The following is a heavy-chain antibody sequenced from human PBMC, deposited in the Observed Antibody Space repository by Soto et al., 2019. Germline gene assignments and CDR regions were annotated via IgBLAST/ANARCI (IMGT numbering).Heavy chain of an antibody. J-gene: IGHJ4*02. D-gene: IGHD3-16*02. CDR3: ARLLALVHLGELSLGFDY. V-gene: IGHV5-51*01. CDR2: IYPGDSDT. CDR1: GYSFTSYW. Sequence: GESLKISCKGSGYSFTSYWIGWVRQMPGKGLEWMGIIYPGDSDTRYSPSFQGQVTISADKSISTAYLQWSSLKASDTAMYYCARLLALVHLGELSLGFDYWGQGTLVTVSS.